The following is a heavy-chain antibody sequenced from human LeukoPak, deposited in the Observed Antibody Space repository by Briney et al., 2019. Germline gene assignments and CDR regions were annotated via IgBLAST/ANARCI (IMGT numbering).Heavy chain of an antibody. CDR1: GFTFSSYA. V-gene: IGHV3-30-3*01. CDR2: ISYDGSNK. D-gene: IGHD6-6*01. Sequence: GGSLRLSCAASGFTFSSYAMHWVRQAPGKGLEWVAVISYDGSNKYYADSVKGRFTISRDNSKNTLYLQMNSLRAEDTAVYYCAKDRRRDIAARSYYFDYWGQGTLVTVSS. CDR3: AKDRRRDIAARSYYFDY. J-gene: IGHJ4*02.